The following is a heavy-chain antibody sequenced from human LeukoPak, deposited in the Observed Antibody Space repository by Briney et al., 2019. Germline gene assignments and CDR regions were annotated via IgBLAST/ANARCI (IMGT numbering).Heavy chain of an antibody. CDR1: GFTFSSYG. Sequence: GGSLRLSCAASGFTFSSYGMHWVRQAPGKGLERVAFIRYDGSNKYYADSVKGRFTISRDNSKNTLYLQMNSLRAEDTAVYYCAKDLRRTMVRGVITFYYMDVWGKGTTATISS. CDR2: IRYDGSNK. J-gene: IGHJ6*03. D-gene: IGHD3-10*01. V-gene: IGHV3-30*02. CDR3: AKDLRRTMVRGVITFYYMDV.